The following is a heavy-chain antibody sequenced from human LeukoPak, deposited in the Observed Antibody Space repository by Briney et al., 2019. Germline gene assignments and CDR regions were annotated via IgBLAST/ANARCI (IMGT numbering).Heavy chain of an antibody. V-gene: IGHV4-4*07. Sequence: SETLSLTCTVSGGSISSYYWGWIRQPAGKGLEWIGRIYTSGSTNYNPSLKSRVTMSVDTSKNQFSLKLSSVTAADTAVCYCARDLRYSSSWYHDYWGQGTLVIVSS. J-gene: IGHJ4*02. CDR2: IYTSGST. D-gene: IGHD6-13*01. CDR3: ARDLRYSSSWYHDY. CDR1: GGSISSYY.